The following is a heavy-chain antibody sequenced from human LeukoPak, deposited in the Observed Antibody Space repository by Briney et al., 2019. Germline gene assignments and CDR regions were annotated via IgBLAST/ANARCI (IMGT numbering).Heavy chain of an antibody. D-gene: IGHD1-1*01. CDR3: ARGEGTNYNLGIFDY. CDR2: FDPEDGET. CDR1: GYTLTELS. J-gene: IGHJ4*02. Sequence: ASVKVSCKVSGYTLTELSMHWVRQAPGKGLEWMGGFDPEDGETIYAQKFQGRVTMTEDTSTDTAYMELSSLRAEDTAVYYCARGEGTNYNLGIFDYWGQGAQVTVSS. V-gene: IGHV1-24*01.